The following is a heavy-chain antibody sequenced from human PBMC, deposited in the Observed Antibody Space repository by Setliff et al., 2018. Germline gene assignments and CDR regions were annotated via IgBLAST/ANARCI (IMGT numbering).Heavy chain of an antibody. CDR1: AHIFKSYG. CDR2: ISSYNDVT. CDR3: AISTLSICSGGSCPNAFDV. D-gene: IGHD2-15*01. Sequence: ASVKVSCKASAHIFKSYGISWVRQAPGKGLEWVGWISSYNDVTTYAQRFQGRVTLTKDTSTSAAYMELRSLRSDDSAVYYCAISTLSICSGGSCPNAFDVWGQGTMVTVSS. V-gene: IGHV1-18*01. J-gene: IGHJ3*01.